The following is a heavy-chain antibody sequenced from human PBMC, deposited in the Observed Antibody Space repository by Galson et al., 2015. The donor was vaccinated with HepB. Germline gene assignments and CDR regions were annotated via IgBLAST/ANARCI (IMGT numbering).Heavy chain of an antibody. D-gene: IGHD6-6*01. J-gene: IGHJ5*02. CDR3: ARAEYSSTWYEH. V-gene: IGHV3-33*01. CDR2: IWYDGGNK. Sequence: SLRLSCAASGFSFSYYGMHWVRQAPGKGLEWVALIWYDGGNKYYADSVKGRFTISRNNSKNTLYLQMNSLRAEDTAVFYCARAEYSSTWYEHWGQGTLVTVSS. CDR1: GFSFSYYG.